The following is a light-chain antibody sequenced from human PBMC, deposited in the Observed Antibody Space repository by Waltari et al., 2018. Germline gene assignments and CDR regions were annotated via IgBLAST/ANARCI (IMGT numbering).Light chain of an antibody. Sequence: EIVMTPSPATLSVSPGERATLPCRASQSVSSNLAWYQQKPGQAPRLLIYGASTRATGIPARFSGSGSGTEFTLTISSMQSEDFAVYYCQQYNNWPPVTFGGGTKVEIK. CDR1: QSVSSN. V-gene: IGKV3-15*01. CDR2: GAS. CDR3: QQYNNWPPVT. J-gene: IGKJ4*01.